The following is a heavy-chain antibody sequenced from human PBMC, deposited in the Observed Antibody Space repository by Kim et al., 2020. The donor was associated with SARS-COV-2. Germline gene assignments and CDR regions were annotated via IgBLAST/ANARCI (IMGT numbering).Heavy chain of an antibody. CDR3: WVMVRGVVFDF. J-gene: IGHJ4*02. V-gene: IGHV3-23*01. D-gene: IGHD3-10*01. Sequence: GGSLRLSCAASGFTFSNYAKTWVRQAPGKGLEWVSAISGDGDSTNYADSVKGRFTISRDISKNTLYLQMNSLRAEDTAVYYCWVMVRGVVFDFWGQGTLVTVSS. CDR1: GFTFSNYA. CDR2: ISGDGDST.